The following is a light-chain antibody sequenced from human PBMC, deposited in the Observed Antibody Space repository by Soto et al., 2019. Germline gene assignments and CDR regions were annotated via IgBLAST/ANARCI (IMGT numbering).Light chain of an antibody. V-gene: IGLV2-8*01. Sequence: QSALTQPPSASGSPGQSVTISCTGTSSDVGAYKYVSWYQQCPGKAPKLMIYEVSKRHSGVPDRFSGSKSGNTASLTVSGXXXXXXXXXYCSSHAGNNNLVFGGGTK. CDR1: SSDVGAYKY. CDR2: EVS. J-gene: IGLJ2*01. CDR3: SSHAGNNNLV.